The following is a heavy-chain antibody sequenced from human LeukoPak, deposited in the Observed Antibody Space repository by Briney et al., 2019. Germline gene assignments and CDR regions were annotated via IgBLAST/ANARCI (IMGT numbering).Heavy chain of an antibody. CDR2: ISSSSSTI. Sequence: GGSLRLSCAAPGFTFSSYSMNWVRQAPGKGLEWGSYISSSSSTIYYADSVKGRFTISRDNAKNSLYLQMNSLRAEDTAVYYCARGPAAIVYYYYGMDVWGQGTTVTVSS. CDR3: ARGPAAIVYYYYGMDV. CDR1: GFTFSSYS. V-gene: IGHV3-48*01. D-gene: IGHD2-2*01. J-gene: IGHJ6*02.